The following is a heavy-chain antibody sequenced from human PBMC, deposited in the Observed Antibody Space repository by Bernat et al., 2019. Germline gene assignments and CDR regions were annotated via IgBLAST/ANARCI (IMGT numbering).Heavy chain of an antibody. D-gene: IGHD3-10*01. CDR2: IYYSGST. CDR3: ARHWAYYGSGSRIAHGGFDY. J-gene: IGHJ4*02. Sequence: QLQLQESGPGLVKPSETLSLTCTVSGGSISSSSYYWGWIRQPPGKGLEWIGSIYYSGSTYYNPSLKSRVTISVDTSKNQFSLKLSSVTAADTAVYYCARHWAYYGSGSRIAHGGFDYWGQGTLVTVSS. CDR1: GGSISSSSYY. V-gene: IGHV4-39*01.